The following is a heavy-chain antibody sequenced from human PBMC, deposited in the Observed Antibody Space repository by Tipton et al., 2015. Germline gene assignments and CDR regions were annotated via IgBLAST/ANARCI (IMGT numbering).Heavy chain of an antibody. Sequence: TLSLTCTVSGGSISGYYWSWLRQPPGKRLEWIGCIYYSGSTIFSPSLKSRVTISVDTSKNQFSLKLTSVTAADTAVYYCARNSRYFDSSGSKYYFDYWGQGTLVTVSS. D-gene: IGHD3-22*01. CDR2: IYYSGST. V-gene: IGHV4-59*13. J-gene: IGHJ4*02. CDR1: GGSISGYY. CDR3: ARNSRYFDSSGSKYYFDY.